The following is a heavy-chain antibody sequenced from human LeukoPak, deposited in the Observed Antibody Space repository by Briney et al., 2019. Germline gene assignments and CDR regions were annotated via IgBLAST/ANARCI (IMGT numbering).Heavy chain of an antibody. J-gene: IGHJ4*02. CDR3: ARDLRERRSSWLKFDY. CDR2: ISAYNGNT. V-gene: IGHV1-18*01. Sequence: ASVKVSCKASGYTFTSYGISWVRQAPGQGREWMGWISAYNGNTNYAQKLQGGVTMTTDTSTSTAYMELRSLRSDDTAVYYCARDLRERRSSWLKFDYWGQGTLVTVSS. D-gene: IGHD6-13*01. CDR1: GYTFTSYG.